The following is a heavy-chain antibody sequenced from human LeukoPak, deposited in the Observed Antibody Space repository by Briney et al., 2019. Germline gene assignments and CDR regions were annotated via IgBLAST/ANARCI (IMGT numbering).Heavy chain of an antibody. J-gene: IGHJ5*02. Sequence: GGSLRLSCAASGFTFSTYSMKWVRQAPGKGLEWVSYISSGSNTIDYADSVKGRFTVSRDNAKNSLYLEMNSLRVEDTAVYYCVSQQVAPPWGQGTLVIVSS. V-gene: IGHV3-48*04. CDR3: VSQQVAPP. D-gene: IGHD5-12*01. CDR1: GFTFSTYS. CDR2: ISSGSNTI.